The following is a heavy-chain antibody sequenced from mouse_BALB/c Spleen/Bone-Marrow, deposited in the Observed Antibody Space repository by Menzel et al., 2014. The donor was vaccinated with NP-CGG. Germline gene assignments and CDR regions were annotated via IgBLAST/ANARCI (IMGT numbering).Heavy chain of an antibody. V-gene: IGHV5-6-3*01. CDR2: INNNGGST. CDR1: GFTFSSYG. D-gene: IGHD1-1*01. CDR3: ARVYGWYFDV. J-gene: IGHJ1*01. Sequence: EVMLVESGGGLVQPGGSLKLSCVASGFTFSSYGMSWVRQTPDKRLELVATINNNGGSTYYPDSVKGQFTISRDNAKNTLYLQMSSLKSGDTAVYYCARVYGWYFDVWGAGTTVTVSS.